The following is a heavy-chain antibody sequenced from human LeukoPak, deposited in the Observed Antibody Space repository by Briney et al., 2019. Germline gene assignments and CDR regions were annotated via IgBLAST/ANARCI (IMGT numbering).Heavy chain of an antibody. J-gene: IGHJ4*02. D-gene: IGHD6-13*01. CDR2: TYYRSKWYN. CDR1: GDSVSSNSAA. V-gene: IGHV6-1*01. CDR3: ARDLGKEGFSSSWYAHFDY. Sequence: SQTLSLTCAISGDSVSSNSAAWNWIRQSPSRGLEWLGRTYYRSKWYNDYAVSVKSRITINPDTSKNQFSLQLNSVTPEDTAVYYCARDLGKEGFSSSWYAHFDYWGQGTLVTVSS.